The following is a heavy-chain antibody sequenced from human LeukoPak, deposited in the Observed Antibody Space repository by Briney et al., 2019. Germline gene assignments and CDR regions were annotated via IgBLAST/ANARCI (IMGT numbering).Heavy chain of an antibody. CDR2: IWYDGSNK. V-gene: IGHV3-33*01. Sequence: GGSLRLSCAASGFTFSSYGMHWVRQAPGKGLEWVAVIWYDGSNKYYADSVKGRFTISRDNSKNTLYLQMNSLRAEDTAVYYCARDGAGGERQNMSGFDYWGQGTLVTVSS. J-gene: IGHJ4*02. D-gene: IGHD3-16*01. CDR3: ARDGAGGERQNMSGFDY. CDR1: GFTFSSYG.